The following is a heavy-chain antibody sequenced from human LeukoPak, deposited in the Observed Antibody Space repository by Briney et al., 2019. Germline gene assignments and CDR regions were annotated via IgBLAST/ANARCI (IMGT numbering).Heavy chain of an antibody. J-gene: IGHJ3*02. CDR2: IKQDGSEK. D-gene: IGHD3-22*01. CDR3: ARDSSGYYSDAFDI. CDR1: GFTFSSYW. Sequence: GGSLRLSCAASGFTFSSYWMSWVRQAPGKGLEWVANIKQDGSEKYYVDSVKGRFTISRDNAKNSLYLQMNSLRAEDTAVYYCARDSSGYYSDAFDIWGQGATVTVSS. V-gene: IGHV3-7*03.